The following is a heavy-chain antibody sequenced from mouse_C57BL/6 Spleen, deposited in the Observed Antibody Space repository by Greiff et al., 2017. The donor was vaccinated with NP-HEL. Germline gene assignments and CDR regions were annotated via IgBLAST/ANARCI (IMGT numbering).Heavy chain of an antibody. CDR3: ARDYGSSRPHGYFDV. Sequence: QVQLQQPGAELVKPGASVKLSCKASGYTFTSYWMHWVKQRPGRGLEWIGRIDPNSGGTKYTEKFKSKATLTADNTSSTAYMQLSSLTSEDSEVYYCARDYGSSRPHGYFDVWGTGTTVTVSS. J-gene: IGHJ1*03. V-gene: IGHV1-72*01. CDR2: IDPNSGGT. D-gene: IGHD1-1*01. CDR1: GYTFTSYW.